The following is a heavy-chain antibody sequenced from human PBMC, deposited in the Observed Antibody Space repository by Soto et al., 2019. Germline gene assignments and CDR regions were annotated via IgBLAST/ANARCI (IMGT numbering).Heavy chain of an antibody. Sequence: GGSLRLSCAASGFTFSSYDMSWVRQAPGKGLEWVSAISGSGDSAYYADSVKGRFTISRDNSKNTLYVQMNSLRAEDTAIYYCAKEDDAWTNGYFDLWGQGTKVTVSS. V-gene: IGHV3-23*01. J-gene: IGHJ3*01. CDR2: ISGSGDSA. CDR3: AKEDDAWTNGYFDL. CDR1: GFTFSSYD. D-gene: IGHD2-8*01.